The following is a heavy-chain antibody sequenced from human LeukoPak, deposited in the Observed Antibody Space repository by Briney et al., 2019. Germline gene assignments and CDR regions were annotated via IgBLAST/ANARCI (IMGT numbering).Heavy chain of an antibody. CDR1: GGSISSSNW. V-gene: IGHV4-4*02. D-gene: IGHD6-13*01. J-gene: IGHJ6*02. CDR3: AREGIPAAGTGPYYYYGMDV. Sequence: SETLSLICAVSGGSISSSNWWSWVRQPPGKGLEWIGEIYHSGSTNYNPSLKSRVTISVDKSKNQFSLKLSSVTAADTAVYYCAREGIPAAGTGPYYYYGMDVWGQGTTVTVSS. CDR2: IYHSGST.